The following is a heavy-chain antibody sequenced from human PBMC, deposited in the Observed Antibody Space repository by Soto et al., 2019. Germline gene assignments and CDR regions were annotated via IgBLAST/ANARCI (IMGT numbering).Heavy chain of an antibody. J-gene: IGHJ5*02. D-gene: IGHD2-15*01. CDR1: GGSISSGDYY. V-gene: IGHV4-30-4*01. Sequence: SETLSLTCTVSGGSISSGDYYWSWIRQPPGKGLEWIGYIYYSGSTYYNPSLKSRVTISVDTSKNQFSLKLSSVTAADTAVYYCARVGRGRYCSGGSCPPMWFDPWGQGTLVTVSS. CDR2: IYYSGST. CDR3: ARVGRGRYCSGGSCPPMWFDP.